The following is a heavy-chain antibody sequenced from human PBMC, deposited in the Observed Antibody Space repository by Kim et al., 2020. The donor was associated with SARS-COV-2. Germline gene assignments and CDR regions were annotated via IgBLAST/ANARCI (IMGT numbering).Heavy chain of an antibody. D-gene: IGHD3-22*01. Sequence: ETLSLTCTVSGGSISSSSYYWGWIRQPPGKGLEWIGSIYYSGSTYYNPSLKSRVTISVDTSKNQFSLKLSSVTAADTAVYYCARHPSITMIVIAWYFDLWGRGTLVTVSS. CDR3: ARHPSITMIVIAWYFDL. J-gene: IGHJ2*01. V-gene: IGHV4-39*01. CDR2: IYYSGST. CDR1: GGSISSSSYY.